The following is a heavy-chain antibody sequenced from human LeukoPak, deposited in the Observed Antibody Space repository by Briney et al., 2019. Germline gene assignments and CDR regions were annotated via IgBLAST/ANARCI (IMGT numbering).Heavy chain of an antibody. Sequence: GGSLRLSCAASGFTFSSYAMSWVRRAPGKGLEWVSAISGSGGSTYYADSVKGRFTISRDNSKNTLYLQMNSLRAEDTAVYYCAKGNRDGYNHDAFDIWGQGTMVTVSS. J-gene: IGHJ3*02. CDR2: ISGSGGST. V-gene: IGHV3-23*01. D-gene: IGHD5-24*01. CDR3: AKGNRDGYNHDAFDI. CDR1: GFTFSSYA.